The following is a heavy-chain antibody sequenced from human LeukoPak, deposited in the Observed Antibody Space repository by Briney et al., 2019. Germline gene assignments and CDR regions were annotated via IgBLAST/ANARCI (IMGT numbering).Heavy chain of an antibody. J-gene: IGHJ6*02. CDR2: IIPVLNIT. CDR3: ARDQGLTAPPPYGLDV. D-gene: IGHD5-18*01. CDR1: GDTFSRYA. Sequence: GASVKVSCKAPGDTFSRYAISWVRQAPGQGLEWMGRIIPVLNITRYTQKFQGRVTITADTSTSTVYMELSSLRSEETAVYYCARDQGLTAPPPYGLDVWGQGTTVIVSS. V-gene: IGHV1-69*04.